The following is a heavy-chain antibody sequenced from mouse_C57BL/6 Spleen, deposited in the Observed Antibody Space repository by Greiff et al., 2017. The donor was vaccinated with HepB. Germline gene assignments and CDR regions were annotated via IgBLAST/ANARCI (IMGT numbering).Heavy chain of an antibody. V-gene: IGHV1-15*01. CDR1: GYTFTDYE. CDR2: IDPETGGT. D-gene: IGHD1-1*01. CDR3: TRAILSSYDYFDY. J-gene: IGHJ2*01. Sequence: QVQLQQSGAELVRPGASVTLSCKASGYTFTDYEMHWVKQTPVHGLEWIGAIDPETGGTAYNQKFKGKAILTADKSSSTAYMELRSLTSEDSAVYYCTRAILSSYDYFDYWGQGTTLTVSS.